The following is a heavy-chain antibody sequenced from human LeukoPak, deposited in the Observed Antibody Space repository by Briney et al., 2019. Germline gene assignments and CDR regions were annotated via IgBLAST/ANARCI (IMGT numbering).Heavy chain of an antibody. CDR2: ISAYNGNT. CDR3: ARVFSDDSSGPIDY. CDR1: GYTFTSYG. Sequence: GESLKISCKGSGYTFTSYGISWVRQAPGQGLEWMGWISAYNGNTNYAQKLQGRVTMTTDTSTSTAYMELRSLRSDDTAVYYCARVFSDDSSGPIDYWGQGTLVTVSS. D-gene: IGHD3-22*01. J-gene: IGHJ4*02. V-gene: IGHV1-18*01.